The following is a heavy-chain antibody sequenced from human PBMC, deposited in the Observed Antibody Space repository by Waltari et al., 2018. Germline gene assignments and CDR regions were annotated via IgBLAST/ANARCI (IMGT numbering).Heavy chain of an antibody. CDR2: IIPIFGTA. CDR1: GGTFSSYA. Sequence: QVQLVQSGAEVKKPGSSVKVSCKASGGTFSSYAISWVRQAPGQGLEWMGRIIPIFGTANYAQKFQGRVTTPADKSTSTAYMELSSLRSEDTAVYSCARSAALDYYYGMDVWVQGTTFTVSS. V-gene: IGHV1-69*08. J-gene: IGHJ6*02. D-gene: IGHD6-25*01. CDR3: ARSAALDYYYGMDV.